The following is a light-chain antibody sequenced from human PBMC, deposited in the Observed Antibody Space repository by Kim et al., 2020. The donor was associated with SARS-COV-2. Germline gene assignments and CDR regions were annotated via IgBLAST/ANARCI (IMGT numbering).Light chain of an antibody. J-gene: IGKJ2*01. CDR1: ENIGTW. V-gene: IGKV1-5*03. CDR2: LAS. CDR3: QHYSRFPYT. Sequence: SASVGDRVTITCRASENIGTWLAWYQQKPGRAPSLLIYLASTLESGVPSRFSGTGSGTEFSLSITSLQPDDFATSYCQHYSRFPYTFGQGTKLEI.